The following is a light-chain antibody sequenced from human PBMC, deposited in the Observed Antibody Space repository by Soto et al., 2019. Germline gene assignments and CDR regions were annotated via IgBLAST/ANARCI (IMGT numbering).Light chain of an antibody. V-gene: IGKV3-11*01. CDR2: DAS. J-gene: IGKJ1*01. CDR1: QSVSSY. Sequence: VWTQCPATLSLYPEERATLSCRASQSVSSYLAWYQQKPGQAPRLLIYDASNRATGIPARFSGSGSGTDFTLTISRLEPEDFAVYYCQQYGSSGTFGQGTKVDIK. CDR3: QQYGSSGT.